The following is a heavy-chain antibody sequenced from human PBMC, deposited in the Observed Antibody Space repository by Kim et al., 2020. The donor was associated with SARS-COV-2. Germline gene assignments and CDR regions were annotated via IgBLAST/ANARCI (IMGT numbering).Heavy chain of an antibody. D-gene: IGHD2-8*01. J-gene: IGHJ4*02. CDR3: ARALWEDCTNGVCFWADPFDY. CDR1: GYTFTGYY. Sequence: ASVKVSCKASGYTFTGYYMHWVRQAPGQGLEWMGWINPNSGGTNYAQKFQGRVTMTRDTSISTAYMELSRLRYDDTAVYYCARALWEDCTNGVCFWADPFDYWGQGTLVTVSS. V-gene: IGHV1-2*02. CDR2: INPNSGGT.